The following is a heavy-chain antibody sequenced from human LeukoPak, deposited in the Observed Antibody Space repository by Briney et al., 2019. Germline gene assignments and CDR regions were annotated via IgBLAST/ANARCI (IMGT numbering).Heavy chain of an antibody. V-gene: IGHV3-7*01. CDR3: ARDQNYYDTSGELYHVY. J-gene: IGHJ4*02. Sequence: PGGSLRLSCAASGFTFSSYWMNWARQAPGKGLEWVASINHNGNVNYYVDSVKGRFTISRDNAKNSLYLQMSNLRAEDTAVYYCARDQNYYDTSGELYHVYWGQGTLVTVSS. CDR1: GFTFSSYW. D-gene: IGHD3-22*01. CDR2: INHNGNVN.